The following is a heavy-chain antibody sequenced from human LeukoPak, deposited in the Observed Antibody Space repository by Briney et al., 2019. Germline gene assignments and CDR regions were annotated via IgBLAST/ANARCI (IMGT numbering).Heavy chain of an antibody. D-gene: IGHD5-12*01. V-gene: IGHV4-59*01. J-gene: IGHJ3*02. CDR1: GGSISSYY. CDR3: ARVGYPSAFDI. CDR2: IYYSGST. Sequence: PSESLSLTCTVSGGSISSYYWSWIRQPPGKGLEWIGYIYYSGSTNYNPSLKSRVTISVDTSKNQFSLKLSSVTAADTAVYYCARVGYPSAFDIWGQGTMVTVSS.